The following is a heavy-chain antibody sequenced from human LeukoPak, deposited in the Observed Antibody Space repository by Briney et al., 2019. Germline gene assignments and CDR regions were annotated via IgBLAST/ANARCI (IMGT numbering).Heavy chain of an antibody. Sequence: PSETLSLTCTVSGGSISSYYWSWIRQPPGKGLEWIGYIYYSGSTNYNPSLKSRVTISVDKSKNQFSLKLSSVTAADTAVYYCARDPGQYYDSSGYYYSWGQGTLVTVSS. J-gene: IGHJ4*02. CDR2: IYYSGST. CDR1: GGSISSYY. D-gene: IGHD3-22*01. CDR3: ARDPGQYYDSSGYYYS. V-gene: IGHV4-59*12.